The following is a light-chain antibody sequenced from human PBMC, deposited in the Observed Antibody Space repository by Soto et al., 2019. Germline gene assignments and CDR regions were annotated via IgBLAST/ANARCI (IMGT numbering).Light chain of an antibody. Sequence: DIQMTQSPTSLSASVGDRVSNTCRASESINIDLNWYQKKSGEAPKLLIYAASSLQSGVPSRFSGSGAGTGFTLTISSLQPEDFATYYCQQTYSTPWTFGQGTKVEIK. CDR3: QQTYSTPWT. CDR2: AAS. V-gene: IGKV1-39*01. CDR1: ESINID. J-gene: IGKJ1*01.